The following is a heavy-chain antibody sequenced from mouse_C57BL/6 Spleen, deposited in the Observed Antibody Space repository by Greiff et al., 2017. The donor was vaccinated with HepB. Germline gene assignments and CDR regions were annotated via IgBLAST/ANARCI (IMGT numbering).Heavy chain of an antibody. CDR3: AVYDYDVAMDY. D-gene: IGHD2-4*01. V-gene: IGHV2-5*01. J-gene: IGHJ4*01. CDR1: GFSLTSYG. CDR2: IWRGGST. Sequence: QVQLQQSGPGLVQPSQSLSITCTVSGFSLTSYGVHWVRQSPGKGLEWLGVIWRGGSTDYNAAFMSRLFITKDNSKSQVFFKMNSLQADDTAIYYCAVYDYDVAMDYWGQGTSVTVSS.